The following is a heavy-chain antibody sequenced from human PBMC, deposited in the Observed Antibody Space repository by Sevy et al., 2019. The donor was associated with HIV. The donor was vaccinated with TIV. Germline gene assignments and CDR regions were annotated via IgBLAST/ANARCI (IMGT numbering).Heavy chain of an antibody. CDR1: GFTFSSFA. CDR2: ISGNNGNT. J-gene: IGHJ3*02. V-gene: IGHV3-23*01. CDR3: AKSYYYDSSDYYPLYAFDI. D-gene: IGHD3-22*01. Sequence: GSLRLSCAASGFTFSSFAMSWVRQAPGKGLEWVSGISGNNGNTYYADSVKGRFTISRDNSKNTLFLQMNSLRAEDTAVYYCAKSYYYDSSDYYPLYAFDIWGQGTMVTVSS.